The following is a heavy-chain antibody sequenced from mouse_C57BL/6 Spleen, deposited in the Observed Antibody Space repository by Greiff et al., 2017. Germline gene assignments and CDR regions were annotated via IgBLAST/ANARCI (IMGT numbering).Heavy chain of an antibody. CDR3: ARGRGKKYYYAMDY. V-gene: IGHV1-50*01. J-gene: IGHJ4*01. CDR2: IDPSDSYT. D-gene: IGHD2-1*01. Sequence: QVQLQQPGAELVKPGASVKLSCKASGYTFTSYWMQWVKQRPGQGLEWIGEIDPSDSYTNYNQKFKGKATLTVDTSSSTAYMQLSSLTSEDSAVYYGARGRGKKYYYAMDYWGQGTSVTVSS. CDR1: GYTFTSYW.